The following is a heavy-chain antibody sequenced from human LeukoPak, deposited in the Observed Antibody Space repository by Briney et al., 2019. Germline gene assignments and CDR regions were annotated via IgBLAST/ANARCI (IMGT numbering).Heavy chain of an antibody. V-gene: IGHV3-30*18. J-gene: IGHJ4*02. D-gene: IGHD2-2*01. Sequence: GGSLRLSCAASGFTFSSYGMHWVRQAPGKGLEWVAVISYDGSNKYYADSVKGRFTISRDNYKNTLYLQMNSLRAEDTAVYYCAKDLRGCSSTSCYPGYWGQGTLVTVSS. CDR1: GFTFSSYG. CDR2: ISYDGSNK. CDR3: AKDLRGCSSTSCYPGY.